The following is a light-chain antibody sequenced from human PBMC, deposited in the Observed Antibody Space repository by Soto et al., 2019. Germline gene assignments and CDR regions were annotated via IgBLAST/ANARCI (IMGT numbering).Light chain of an antibody. J-gene: IGKJ5*01. CDR3: QQYYSYPLT. CDR1: QGISSY. Sequence: AIRMTQSPSSFSASTGERVTITCRASQGISSYLAWYQQKPGKAPKLLIYAASTLPSGVPSRFSGSGSGTDFTLTISCLQSEDFATYYCQQYYSYPLTFGQGTRLEIK. CDR2: AAS. V-gene: IGKV1-8*01.